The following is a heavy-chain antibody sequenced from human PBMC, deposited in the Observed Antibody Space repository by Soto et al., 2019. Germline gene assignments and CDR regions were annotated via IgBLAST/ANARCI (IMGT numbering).Heavy chain of an antibody. CDR2: INAGNGNT. CDR1: GYTFTSYA. J-gene: IGHJ6*02. CDR3: ARQRYSSGSPYYYGMDV. Sequence: GASVKVSFKASGYTFTSYAMHWVRQAPGQRLEWMGWINAGNGNTKYSQKFQGRVTITRDTSASTAYMELSSLRSEDTAVYYCARQRYSSGSPYYYGMDVWGQGTTVTVSS. V-gene: IGHV1-3*01. D-gene: IGHD6-19*01.